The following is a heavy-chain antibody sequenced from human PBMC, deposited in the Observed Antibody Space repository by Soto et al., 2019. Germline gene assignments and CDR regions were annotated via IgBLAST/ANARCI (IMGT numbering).Heavy chain of an antibody. V-gene: IGHV3-23*01. CDR2: ISAGGGSA. CDR3: AKEPNGDYVGAFAI. D-gene: IGHD4-17*01. CDR1: GFTFSSYA. Sequence: GGSLRLSCAASGFTFSSYAMTWVRQAPWKGPEWVSSISAGGGSAYYADAVSGRFTISRDNSKNTLSLQMHSLRVEDTALYYCAKEPNGDYVGAFAIWGAGTMV. J-gene: IGHJ3*02.